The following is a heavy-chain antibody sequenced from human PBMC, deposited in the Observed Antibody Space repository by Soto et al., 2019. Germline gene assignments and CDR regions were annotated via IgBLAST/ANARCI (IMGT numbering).Heavy chain of an antibody. V-gene: IGHV1-18*01. CDR1: GYTFTSYG. D-gene: IGHD2-21*01. CDR3: AILWSGDAFDI. J-gene: IGHJ3*02. Sequence: GASVKVSCKASGYTFTSYGISWVRQAPGQGLEWMGWISAYNGNTNYAQKFQGRVTITADESTSTAYMELSSLRSEDTAVYYCAILWSGDAFDIWGQGTMVTVSS. CDR2: ISAYNGNT.